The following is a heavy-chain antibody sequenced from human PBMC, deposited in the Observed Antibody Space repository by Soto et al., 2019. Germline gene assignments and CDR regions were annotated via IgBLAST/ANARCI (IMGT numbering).Heavy chain of an antibody. D-gene: IGHD3-3*02. J-gene: IGHJ5*02. CDR1: GDSVSSGRYY. CDR3: ARGSQHEGPSFDISGFHNWFDT. V-gene: IGHV4-61*01. Sequence: QVQLQESGPGLAKPSETLSLTCTVSGDSVSSGRYYWSWIRQAPGKRLEWIGFVYYNGFTNYNPSLKRRGTVSVDTSNNPFSLRLSSVTAADTAMYFCARGSQHEGPSFDISGFHNWFDTWGQGTLVNVSS. CDR2: VYYNGFT.